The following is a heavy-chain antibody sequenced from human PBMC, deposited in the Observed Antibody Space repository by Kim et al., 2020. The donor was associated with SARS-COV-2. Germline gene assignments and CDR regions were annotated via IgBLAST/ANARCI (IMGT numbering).Heavy chain of an antibody. CDR1: GFTFSTYA. V-gene: IGHV3-23*01. CDR2: ISGSGGTT. CDR3: AKEFVAGTWTNRNYFDY. J-gene: IGHJ4*02. D-gene: IGHD6-19*01. Sequence: GGSLRLSCAASGFTFSTYAMSWVRQAPGKGLEWVSGISGSGGTTYYADSVKGRFTISRDNSKNTLYLQMNSLTAEDTALYYCAKEFVAGTWTNRNYFDYWGQGTLVTVSS.